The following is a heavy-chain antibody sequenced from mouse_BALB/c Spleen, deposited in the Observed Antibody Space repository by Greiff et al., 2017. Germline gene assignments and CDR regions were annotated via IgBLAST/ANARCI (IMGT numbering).Heavy chain of an antibody. J-gene: IGHJ3*01. CDR3: ARSRGNSFAY. CDR2: ISSGSSTI. CDR1: GFTFSSFG. Sequence: EVQLVESGGGLVQPGGSRKLSCAASGFTFSSFGMHWVRQAPEKGLEWVAYISSGSSTIYYADTVKGRFTISRDNPKNTLFLQMTSLRSEDTAMYYCARSRGNSFAYWGQGTLVTVSA. D-gene: IGHD2-1*01. V-gene: IGHV5-17*02.